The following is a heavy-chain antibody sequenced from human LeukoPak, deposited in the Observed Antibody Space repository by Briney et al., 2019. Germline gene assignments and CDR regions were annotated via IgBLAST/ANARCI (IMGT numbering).Heavy chain of an antibody. CDR3: ARDLRYFDWYYYYYYGMDV. Sequence: GGSLRLSCAASGFTFSSYAMSWVRQAPGKGVEWVSAISGGGGSTYYADSVKGRFTISRDNSKNTLYLQMNSLRAEDTAVYYCARDLRYFDWYYYYYYGMDVWGKGTTVTVSS. V-gene: IGHV3-23*01. CDR1: GFTFSSYA. D-gene: IGHD3-9*01. J-gene: IGHJ6*04. CDR2: ISGGGGST.